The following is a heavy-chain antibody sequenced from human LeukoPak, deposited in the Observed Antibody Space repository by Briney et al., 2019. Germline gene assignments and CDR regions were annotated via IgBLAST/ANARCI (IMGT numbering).Heavy chain of an antibody. Sequence: QSGGSLRLSCAASGFTFDDYAMHWVRHAPGKGLEWVSGISWNSGSIGYADSVKGRFTISRDNAKNSLYLQMNSLRAEDTALYYCAKDVGIAAAGPIYDYWGQGTLVTVSS. CDR2: ISWNSGSI. CDR3: AKDVGIAAAGPIYDY. CDR1: GFTFDDYA. V-gene: IGHV3-9*01. J-gene: IGHJ4*02. D-gene: IGHD6-13*01.